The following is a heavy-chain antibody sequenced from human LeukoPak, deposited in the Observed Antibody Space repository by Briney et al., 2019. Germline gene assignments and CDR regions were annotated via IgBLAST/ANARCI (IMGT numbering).Heavy chain of an antibody. D-gene: IGHD3-3*01. CDR1: GGSFSGFY. Sequence: SETLSLTCAVYGGSFSGFYWNWIRQSPRKGLEWIGEITHSGNAYYNPSLKSRVTISIDTSKHHFSLKVNSVTAADTAVYYCARDYYEGYYHGLDVWGHGTTVIVSS. V-gene: IGHV4-34*01. J-gene: IGHJ6*02. CDR3: ARDYYEGYYHGLDV. CDR2: ITHSGNA.